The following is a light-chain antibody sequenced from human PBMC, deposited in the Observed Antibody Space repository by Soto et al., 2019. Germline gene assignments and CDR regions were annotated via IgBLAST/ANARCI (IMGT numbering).Light chain of an antibody. CDR3: QQYNNWPPLT. CDR1: QSVSSN. J-gene: IGKJ4*01. CDR2: GAS. Sequence: DIVMTQSPAPLSVSPGERATLSCMCSQSVSSNLAWYQQKPPQAPRLLIYGASTRATGIPARFSGSGSGTEFILTISSLQSEDFAVYYCQQYNNWPPLTFTGGTKVDI. V-gene: IGKV3-15*01.